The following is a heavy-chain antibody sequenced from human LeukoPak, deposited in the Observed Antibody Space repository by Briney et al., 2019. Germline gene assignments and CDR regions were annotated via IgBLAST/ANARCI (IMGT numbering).Heavy chain of an antibody. V-gene: IGHV3-23*01. CDR2: ISGSGGST. Sequence: GSLRLSCAASGFTFSSYAMSWVRQAPGKGLEWVSAISGSGGSTYYADSVKGRFTISRDNSKNTLYLQMNSLRAEDTAVYYCARAPRGRDGYNPYYFDYWGQGTLVTFSS. J-gene: IGHJ4*02. D-gene: IGHD5-24*01. CDR3: ARAPRGRDGYNPYYFDY. CDR1: GFTFSSYA.